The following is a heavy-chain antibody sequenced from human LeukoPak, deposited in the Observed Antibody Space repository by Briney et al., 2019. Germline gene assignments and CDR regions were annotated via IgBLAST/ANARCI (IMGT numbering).Heavy chain of an antibody. Sequence: GASVKVSCKASGYTFTSYGISWVRQAPGQGLEWMGWISAYNGNTNYAQKLQGRVTMTTDTSTSTAYMELRSLRSDDTAVYYCARDRYCSGGSCYHTARFDPWGQGTLVTVSS. CDR1: GYTFTSYG. D-gene: IGHD2-15*01. CDR3: ARDRYCSGGSCYHTARFDP. J-gene: IGHJ5*02. CDR2: ISAYNGNT. V-gene: IGHV1-18*01.